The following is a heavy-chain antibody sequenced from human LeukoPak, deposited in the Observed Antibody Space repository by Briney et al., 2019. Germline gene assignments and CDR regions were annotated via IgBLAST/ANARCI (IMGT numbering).Heavy chain of an antibody. V-gene: IGHV4-39*01. J-gene: IGHJ4*02. CDR3: ARWPID. CDR1: GGSISSSNYY. Sequence: SETLSLTCTVSGGSISSSNYYWAWIRQPPGKGLECIGSIYYSGSTYYDPSFKSRVTISVDTSKNQFFLKVNSVTATDTAVYYCARWPIDWGQGTLVTVSS. CDR2: IYYSGST.